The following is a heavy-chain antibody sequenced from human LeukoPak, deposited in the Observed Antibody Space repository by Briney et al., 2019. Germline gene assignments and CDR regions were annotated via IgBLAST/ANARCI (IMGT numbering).Heavy chain of an antibody. Sequence: PGGSLRLSCAASGFTFSSYWMSWVRQAPGKGLEWVANIKQDGSEKYYVDSVKGRFTISRDNAKNSLYLQMNSLRAEDTAVYYCARDAYYYDSSGYYDYWGQGTLVTVSP. CDR3: ARDAYYYDSSGYYDY. V-gene: IGHV3-7*01. J-gene: IGHJ4*02. CDR1: GFTFSSYW. D-gene: IGHD3-22*01. CDR2: IKQDGSEK.